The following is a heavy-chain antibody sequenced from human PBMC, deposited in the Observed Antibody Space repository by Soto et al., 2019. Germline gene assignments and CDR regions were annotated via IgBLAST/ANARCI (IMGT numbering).Heavy chain of an antibody. V-gene: IGHV4-34*01. CDR3: ARGLNYYYYDSSGYYLDYYYGMDV. D-gene: IGHD3-22*01. CDR1: GGSFSGYY. J-gene: IGHJ6*02. CDR2: IKHRGST. Sequence: PSETLSLTSAVYGGSFSGYYWGWIREPPGKGLGWIGEIKHRGSTNYNPSRMSRVTISVDTSKNQFALKLSSVTVAHTAVYDCARGLNYYYYDSSGYYLDYYYGMDVWGQGTTVTVSS.